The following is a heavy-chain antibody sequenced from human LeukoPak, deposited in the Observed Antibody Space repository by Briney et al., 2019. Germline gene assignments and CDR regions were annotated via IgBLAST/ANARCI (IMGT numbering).Heavy chain of an antibody. CDR2: MYTGGTT. V-gene: IGHV3-53*01. J-gene: IGHJ4*02. Sequence: PGRSLRLSCAASGFTVSGTHMSWVRQAPGKGLEWVSAMYTGGTTYYADSVKGRFTISRDNSRNTLFLHMSSPRADDTAVYYCAKDEATSGGGLASWGQGTLVTVSS. D-gene: IGHD3-16*01. CDR1: GFTVSGTH. CDR3: AKDEATSGGGLAS.